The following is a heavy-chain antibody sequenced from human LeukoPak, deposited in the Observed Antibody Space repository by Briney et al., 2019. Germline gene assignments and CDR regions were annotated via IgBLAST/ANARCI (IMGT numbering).Heavy chain of an antibody. V-gene: IGHV4-61*01. CDR2: IYYSGST. D-gene: IGHD3-16*02. J-gene: IGHJ6*04. Sequence: SETLSLTCTVSGGSISSSSYYWSWIRQPPGKGLEWIGYIYYSGSTNYNPSLKSRVTISVDTSKNQFSLKLSSVTAADTAVYYCARDPTFGGVIVGPMDVWGKGTTVTISS. CDR3: ARDPTFGGVIVGPMDV. CDR1: GGSISSSSYY.